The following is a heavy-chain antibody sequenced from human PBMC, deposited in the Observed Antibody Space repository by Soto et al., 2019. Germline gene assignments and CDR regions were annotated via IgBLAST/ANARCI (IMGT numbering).Heavy chain of an antibody. V-gene: IGHV3-7*03. Sequence: GWSLRLSCAASGFTFINYWMSWVRQAPGKGLEWVANIKQDGSEKYYVDSVKGRFIISRDNAKNSLYLQMNSLRAEDTAVYYCARQDSYFDYWGQGTMVTVSS. CDR1: GFTFINYW. J-gene: IGHJ4*02. CDR3: ARQDSYFDY. CDR2: IKQDGSEK.